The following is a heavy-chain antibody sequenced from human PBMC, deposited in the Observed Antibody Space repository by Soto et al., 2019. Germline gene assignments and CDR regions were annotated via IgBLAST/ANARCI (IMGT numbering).Heavy chain of an antibody. CDR2: ISGSGGST. D-gene: IGHD4-17*01. Sequence: EVQLLESGGGLVQPGGSLRLSCAASGFTFSSYAMSWVRQAPGKGLEWVSAISGSGGSTYYADSVKGRFTISRDNSKNTLYLQMNSLRAEDTAVYYCAKERGWGRDGDYDLPPRWGQGTLVTVSS. CDR1: GFTFSSYA. J-gene: IGHJ4*02. V-gene: IGHV3-23*01. CDR3: AKERGWGRDGDYDLPPR.